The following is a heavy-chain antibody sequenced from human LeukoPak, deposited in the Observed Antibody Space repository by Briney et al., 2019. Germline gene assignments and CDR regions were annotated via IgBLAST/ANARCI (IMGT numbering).Heavy chain of an antibody. V-gene: IGHV3-23*01. Sequence: PGGSLRLSCAASGFTFSGYAMSWVRQAPGKGLEWVSSISGSGGSTYYADSVKGRFTISRDNSKNTLYLQMNSLRAEDTAVYYCAKDRELPLGLCYYWGQGTLVTVSS. CDR2: ISGSGGST. CDR1: GFTFSGYA. J-gene: IGHJ4*02. D-gene: IGHD1-26*01. CDR3: AKDRELPLGLCYY.